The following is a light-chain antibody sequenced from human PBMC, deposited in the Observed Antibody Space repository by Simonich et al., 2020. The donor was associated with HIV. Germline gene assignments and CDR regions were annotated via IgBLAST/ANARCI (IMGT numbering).Light chain of an antibody. Sequence: DIVMTQSPDSLAVSLGERATINCKTIQSVLQSANNKNYLAWYQQRRGQPPKLIIYWASTRESGVPDRFSGSGSGTDFTLTISSLQAEDVAVYYCQQYYTTPLTFGGGTKVEIK. CDR2: WAS. V-gene: IGKV4-1*01. CDR1: QSVLQSANNKNY. CDR3: QQYYTTPLT. J-gene: IGKJ4*01.